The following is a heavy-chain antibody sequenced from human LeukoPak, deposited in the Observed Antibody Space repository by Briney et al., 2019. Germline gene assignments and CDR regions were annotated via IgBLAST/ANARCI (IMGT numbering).Heavy chain of an antibody. D-gene: IGHD3-22*01. J-gene: IGHJ4*02. CDR3: ARISLASPGYHYDSSGYYFLDY. V-gene: IGHV4-59*01. CDR1: VGSISGYY. CDR2: IFYSGST. Sequence: SETLSLTCTVSVGSISGYYWSWIRQPPGKGLEYIGYIFYSGSTNYNPSLKSRVTISVDTSKNQFSLRLRSVTAADTAVYYCARISLASPGYHYDSSGYYFLDYWGQGTLVTVSS.